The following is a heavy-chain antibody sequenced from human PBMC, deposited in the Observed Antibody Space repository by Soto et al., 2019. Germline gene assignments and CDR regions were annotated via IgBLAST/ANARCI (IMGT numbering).Heavy chain of an antibody. Sequence: QVQLVQSGAEVKKPGASVKVSCKASGYTFTGYYMHWVRQAPGQGLEWMGWINPNSGGTNYAQKFQGWVTMTRDTSXSXAYMELSRLRSDDTAVYYCARGGTGTTQHYYYGMDVWGQGTTVTVSS. D-gene: IGHD1-7*01. CDR2: INPNSGGT. CDR1: GYTFTGYY. J-gene: IGHJ6*02. V-gene: IGHV1-2*04. CDR3: ARGGTGTTQHYYYGMDV.